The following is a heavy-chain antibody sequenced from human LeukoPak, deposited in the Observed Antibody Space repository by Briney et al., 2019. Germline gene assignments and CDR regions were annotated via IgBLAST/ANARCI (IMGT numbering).Heavy chain of an antibody. CDR2: IYYSGST. Sequence: PSETLSLTCSVSGGSITSNSYYWDWIRQPPGKGLEWIAYIYYSGSTKYNPSLKSRVTISLDRSKNQFSLKLRSVTAADTAVYYCARLQVHCGGDCYTRWFDPWGQGTLVTVSS. CDR1: GGSITSNSYY. CDR3: ARLQVHCGGDCYTRWFDP. V-gene: IGHV4-61*05. D-gene: IGHD2-21*02. J-gene: IGHJ5*02.